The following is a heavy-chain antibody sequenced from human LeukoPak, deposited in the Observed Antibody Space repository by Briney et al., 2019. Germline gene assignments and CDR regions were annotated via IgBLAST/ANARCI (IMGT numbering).Heavy chain of an antibody. CDR2: ISYDGSNK. CDR1: GFTFSSYG. CDR3: ARAFMYYYGSGSGLGYMDV. J-gene: IGHJ6*03. D-gene: IGHD3-10*01. V-gene: IGHV3-30*04. Sequence: GGSLRLSCAASGFTFSSYGMHWVRQAPGKGLEWVAVISYDGSNKYYADSVKGRFTISRDNSKNTLYLQMNSLRAEDTAVYYCARAFMYYYGSGSGLGYMDVWGKGTTVTVSS.